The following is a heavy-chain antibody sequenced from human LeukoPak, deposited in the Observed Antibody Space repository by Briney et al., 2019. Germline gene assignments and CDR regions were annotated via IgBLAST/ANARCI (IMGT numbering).Heavy chain of an antibody. CDR1: GDSLNTFY. CDR2: IHYTGST. CDR3: AKGFGIAWYVFLFDY. D-gene: IGHD6-13*01. J-gene: IGHJ4*02. Sequence: SETLSLTCSVSGDSLNTFYWSWIRQPPGKGLEWIGYIHYTGSTSYNPSLKSRVTISVDTSKNQLSLNLNSVTAADTAVYYCAKGFGIAWYVFLFDYWGQGSLVTVSS. V-gene: IGHV4-59*01.